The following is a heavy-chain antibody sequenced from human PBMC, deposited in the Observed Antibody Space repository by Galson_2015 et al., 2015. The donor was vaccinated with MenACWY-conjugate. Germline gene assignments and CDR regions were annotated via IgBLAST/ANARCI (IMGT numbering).Heavy chain of an antibody. CDR3: ARGCSRTICYGDYNGMDV. D-gene: IGHD2-2*01. Sequence: SLRLSCAASGFTFDDYGMNWVRQAPGKGLEWVSGINWNGAGTGYADSVKGRFTISRDNAKNSLYLQMDSLRAEDTALYYCARGCSRTICYGDYNGMDVGGQGTTVTVSS. CDR1: GFTFDDYG. J-gene: IGHJ6*02. CDR2: INWNGAGT. V-gene: IGHV3-20*04.